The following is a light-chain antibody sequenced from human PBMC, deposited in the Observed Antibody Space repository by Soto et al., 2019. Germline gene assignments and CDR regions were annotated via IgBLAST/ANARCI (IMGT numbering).Light chain of an antibody. CDR3: QSYDSSLSGWV. J-gene: IGLJ3*02. CDR2: SNN. V-gene: IGLV1-40*01. Sequence: QLVLTQPPSVSGAPGQRDTISCTGSSCNIGADSDIHWYQQLPGTAPKLLIYSNNNRPSGVPDRFSGSKSGTSASLAITGRQAEDETDYSCQSYDSSLSGWVFGGGTKLTVL. CDR1: SCNIGADSD.